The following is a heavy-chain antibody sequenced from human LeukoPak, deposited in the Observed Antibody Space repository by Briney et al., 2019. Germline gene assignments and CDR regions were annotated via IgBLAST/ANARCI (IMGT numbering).Heavy chain of an antibody. J-gene: IGHJ4*02. V-gene: IGHV3-30-3*01. Sequence: PGGSLRLSCAASGFTFSSYAMHWVRQAPGKGLEWVAVISYDGSNKYYADSVKGRFTISRDNSKNTLYLQMNSLRAEDTAVYYCARDSAMMAVYWGQGTLVTVSS. CDR2: ISYDGSNK. CDR3: ARDSAMMAVY. D-gene: IGHD3-22*01. CDR1: GFTFSSYA.